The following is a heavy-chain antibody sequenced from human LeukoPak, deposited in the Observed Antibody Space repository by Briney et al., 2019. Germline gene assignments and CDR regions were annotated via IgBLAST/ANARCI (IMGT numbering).Heavy chain of an antibody. CDR2: IYYSGST. CDR3: ARGPKHYSSGLH. V-gene: IGHV4-39*07. Sequence: SETLSLTCTVSGGSISSSSYYWGWIRQPPGKGLEWIGSIYYSGSTYYNPSLKSRVTISVDTSKNQFSLKLSSVTAADTAVYYCARGPKHYSSGLHWGQGTLVTVSS. J-gene: IGHJ4*02. CDR1: GGSISSSSYY. D-gene: IGHD6-19*01.